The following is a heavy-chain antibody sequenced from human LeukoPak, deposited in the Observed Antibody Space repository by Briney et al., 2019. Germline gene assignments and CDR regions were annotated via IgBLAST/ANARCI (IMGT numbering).Heavy chain of an antibody. J-gene: IGHJ5*02. D-gene: IGHD5-18*01. CDR3: ARGGYIYGGHNWFDP. V-gene: IGHV4-59*01. Sequence: SETLSLTCTVSGVSISSYYWSWIRQPPGKGLEWIGYIYYSGSTDYNPSLKSRVTISVDTSKNQFSLKLSSVTAADTAVYYCARGGYIYGGHNWFDPWGQGTLVTVSS. CDR1: GVSISSYY. CDR2: IYYSGST.